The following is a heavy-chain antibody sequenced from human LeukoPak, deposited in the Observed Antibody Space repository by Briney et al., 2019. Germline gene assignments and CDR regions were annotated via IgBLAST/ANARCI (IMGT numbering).Heavy chain of an antibody. J-gene: IGHJ3*02. CDR2: ISSSSSYI. V-gene: IGHV3-21*01. CDR1: GFTFSSYS. CDR3: ARETITIFGVVKIGAFDI. Sequence: GGSLRLSCAASGFTFSSYSWNWVRQAPGKGLEWVSSISSSSSYIYYADSVKGRFTISRDNAKNSLYLQMNSLRAEDTAVYYCARETITIFGVVKIGAFDIWGQGTMVTVSS. D-gene: IGHD3-3*01.